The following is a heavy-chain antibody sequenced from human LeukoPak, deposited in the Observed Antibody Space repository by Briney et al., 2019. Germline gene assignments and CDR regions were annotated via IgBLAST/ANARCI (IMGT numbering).Heavy chain of an antibody. CDR2: MNPNSGNT. CDR1: GYTFTSYD. J-gene: IGHJ6*02. D-gene: IGHD2-15*01. CDR3: ARVMDCSGGSCYSYYYGMDV. Sequence: ASVKVSCKASGYTFTSYDINWVRQATGQGLEWMGWMNPNSGNTGYAQKFQGRVTMTRNTSISTAYMELSSLRSEDTAVYYCARVMDCSGGSCYSYYYGMDVWGQGTTVTVS. V-gene: IGHV1-8*01.